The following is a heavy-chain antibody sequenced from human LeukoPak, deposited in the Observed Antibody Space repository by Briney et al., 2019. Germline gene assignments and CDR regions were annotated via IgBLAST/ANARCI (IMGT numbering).Heavy chain of an antibody. Sequence: AGGSLRLSCAASGFTFSSYSMNWVRQAPGKGLEWVSSISSSSSYIYYADSVKGRFTISRDNAKNSLYLQMNSLRAEETAVYYCARDWDWGSPFDYWGQGSLVTVS. CDR1: GFTFSSYS. CDR2: ISSSSSYI. CDR3: ARDWDWGSPFDY. V-gene: IGHV3-21*01. J-gene: IGHJ4*02. D-gene: IGHD3/OR15-3a*01.